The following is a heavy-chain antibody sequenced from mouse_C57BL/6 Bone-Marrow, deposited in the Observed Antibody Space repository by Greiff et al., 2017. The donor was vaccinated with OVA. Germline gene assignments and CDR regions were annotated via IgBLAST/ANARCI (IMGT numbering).Heavy chain of an antibody. CDR1: GFTFSSYA. Sequence: DVMLVESGEGLVKPGGSLKLSCAASGFTFSSYAMSWVRQTPEKRLEWVAYISSGGDYIDYADTVKGRFTISRDNARNTLYLQMSSLKSEDTAMYYCPRLLDAMDYWGQGTPVTVSP. CDR3: PRLLDAMDY. V-gene: IGHV5-9-1*02. D-gene: IGHD2-1*01. CDR2: ISSGGDYI. J-gene: IGHJ4*01.